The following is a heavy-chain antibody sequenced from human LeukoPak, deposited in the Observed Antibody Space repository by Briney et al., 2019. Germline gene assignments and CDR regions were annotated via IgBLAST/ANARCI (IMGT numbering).Heavy chain of an antibody. V-gene: IGHV3-74*01. CDR3: ARELPREVTLDY. CDR2: IDGRTT. Sequence: GGSLRLSCVASEFDFFSYGVQWVRQAPGKGLVWVSRIDGRTTSYADSVKGRFTISRDNAKNTLYLEMKSLRVEDTAVYYCARELPREVTLDYWGQGTLVTVSP. J-gene: IGHJ4*01. D-gene: IGHD2-21*02. CDR1: EFDFFSYG.